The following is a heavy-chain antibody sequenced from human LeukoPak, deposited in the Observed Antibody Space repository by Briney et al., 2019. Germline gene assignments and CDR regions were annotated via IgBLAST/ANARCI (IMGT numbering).Heavy chain of an antibody. CDR3: AREFYTALRS. CDR2: ISYSGST. Sequence: SETLSLTCSVSGGSISSYYWSWIRQPPGKGLEWIGYISYSGSTNYNPSLKSRVTISVDPSKNQFSLRLSSVTAADTAVYYCAREFYTALRSWGQGTLVTVSS. V-gene: IGHV4-59*01. D-gene: IGHD2-2*02. J-gene: IGHJ5*02. CDR1: GGSISSYY.